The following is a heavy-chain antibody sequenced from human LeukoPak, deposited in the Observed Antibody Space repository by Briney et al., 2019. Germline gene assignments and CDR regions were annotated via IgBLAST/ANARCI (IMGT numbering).Heavy chain of an antibody. CDR1: GASITSGSYY. Sequence: PSETLSLTCTVSGASITSGSYYWGWIRQPPGKGLEWIGSLCSTGSPYYKPSLKSRVSISRDTSKNHFSLRLTSVTAADTAVYYCARGYYYVDSWGQGTLVTVSS. J-gene: IGHJ4*02. CDR2: LCSTGSP. CDR3: ARGYYYVDS. D-gene: IGHD3-22*01. V-gene: IGHV4-39*02.